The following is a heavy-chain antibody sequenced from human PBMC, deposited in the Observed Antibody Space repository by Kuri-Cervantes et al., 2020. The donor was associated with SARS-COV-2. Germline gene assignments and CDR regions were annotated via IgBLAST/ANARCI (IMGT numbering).Heavy chain of an antibody. CDR2: VHSSGST. V-gene: IGHV4-61*08. J-gene: IGHJ3*02. Sequence: SETLSLTCSVSRGSINSHGSITSNFWTWIRQPPGRGLEWIGDVHSSGSTNYNPSLESRVTISTDTSKNQFSLKLNSVTAADTAVYYCARELTNWGSGGSAYDAFDIWGQGTMVTVSS. CDR1: RGSINSHGSITSNF. CDR3: ARELTNWGSGGSAYDAFDI. D-gene: IGHD7-27*01.